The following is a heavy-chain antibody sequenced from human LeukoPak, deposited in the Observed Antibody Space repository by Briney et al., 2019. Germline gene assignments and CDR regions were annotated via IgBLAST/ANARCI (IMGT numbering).Heavy chain of an antibody. CDR2: INQEGSEI. CDR1: GFTFSNHW. V-gene: IGHV3-7*01. D-gene: IGHD3-16*02. Sequence: QPGGSLRLSCAASGFTFSNHWMTWVRQAPGKGLEWAANINQEGSEIYYVDSVRGRFTISRDNAKNSLYLQMNSLRPEDTAVYYCARRYMATSAEDFDYWGQGTLVTVFS. J-gene: IGHJ4*02. CDR3: ARRYMATSAEDFDY.